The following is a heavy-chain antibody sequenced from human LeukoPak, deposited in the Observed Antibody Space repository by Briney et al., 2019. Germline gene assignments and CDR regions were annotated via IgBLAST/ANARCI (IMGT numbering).Heavy chain of an antibody. J-gene: IGHJ6*03. V-gene: IGHV3-7*01. Sequence: GGSLRLSCAASGFTFSSYWMSWVRQAPGKGLEWVANIKQDGSEKYYVDSVRGRFTISRDNAKNSLYLQMNSLRAEDTAVYYCNRYNWNDGDYYYYYMDVWGKGTTVTISS. CDR2: IKQDGSEK. CDR1: GFTFSSYW. D-gene: IGHD1-1*01. CDR3: NRYNWNDGDYYYYYMDV.